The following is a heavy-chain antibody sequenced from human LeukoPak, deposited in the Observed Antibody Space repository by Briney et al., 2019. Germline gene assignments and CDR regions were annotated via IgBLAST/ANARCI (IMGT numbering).Heavy chain of an antibody. CDR2: INHSGST. CDR3: ARGVLVVVAAYYFDY. D-gene: IGHD2-15*01. V-gene: IGHV4-34*01. CDR1: GGSFSGYY. J-gene: IGHJ4*02. Sequence: SETLSLTCAVYGGSFSGYYWSWIRRPPGKGLEWIGEINHSGSTNYNPSLKSRVTISVDTSKNQFSLKLSSVTAADTAVYYCARGVLVVVAAYYFDYWGQGTLVTVSS.